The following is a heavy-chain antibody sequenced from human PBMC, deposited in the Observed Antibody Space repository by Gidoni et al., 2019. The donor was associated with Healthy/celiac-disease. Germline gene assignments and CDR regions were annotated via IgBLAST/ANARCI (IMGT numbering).Heavy chain of an antibody. V-gene: IGHV1-18*01. Sequence: QVQLVQSGAEVKKPGASVKVSCKASGYTFTSYGISWVRQAPGQGLEWMGWISADNGNTNYAQKLQGRVTMTTDTSTSTAYMELRSLRSDDTAVYYCARGADYYGSGNYYYYYGMDVWGQGTTVTVSS. CDR2: ISADNGNT. CDR3: ARGADYYGSGNYYYYYGMDV. D-gene: IGHD3-10*01. J-gene: IGHJ6*02. CDR1: GYTFTSYG.